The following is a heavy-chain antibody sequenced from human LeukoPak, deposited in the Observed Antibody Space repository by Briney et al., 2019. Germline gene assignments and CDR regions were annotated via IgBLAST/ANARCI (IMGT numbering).Heavy chain of an antibody. CDR1: GYTFTNYY. CDR2: IDPNGGGA. CDR3: AAWGGSTSPLPGMDV. J-gene: IGHJ6*02. D-gene: IGHD7-27*01. V-gene: IGHV1-46*01. Sequence: ASVKVSCKASGYTFTNYYMHWVRQAPGQGLEWMGVIDPNGGGASYPQKVQGRVPMTRDTSTSTVYMQMRSLRPEDTAVYYCAAWGGSTSPLPGMDVWGQGTTVTVSS.